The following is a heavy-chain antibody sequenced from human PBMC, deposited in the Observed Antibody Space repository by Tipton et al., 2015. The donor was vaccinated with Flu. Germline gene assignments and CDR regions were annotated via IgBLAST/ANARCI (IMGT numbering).Heavy chain of an antibody. CDR2: INPNSGAT. CDR3: ARGRGGEQVVPGGF. D-gene: IGHD6-13*01. CDR1: GYTFIGYY. J-gene: IGHJ4*02. Sequence: QMQLVQSGAEVKKSGASVKVSCKASGYTFIGYYMHWVRQAPGEGLEWMGWINPNSGATNYAEKFQGRVTMTADTSITTVYMELNSLRSDDSAMFYCARGRGGEQVVPGGFWGQGTLVSVSS. V-gene: IGHV1-2*02.